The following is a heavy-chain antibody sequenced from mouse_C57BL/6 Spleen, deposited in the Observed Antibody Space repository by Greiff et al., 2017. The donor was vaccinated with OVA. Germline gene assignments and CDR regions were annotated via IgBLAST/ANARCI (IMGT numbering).Heavy chain of an antibody. D-gene: IGHD2-1*01. Sequence: QVQLKQPGTELVKPGASVKLSCKASGYTFTSYWMHWVKQRPGQGLEWIGNINPSNGGTNYNEKFKSKATLTVDKSSSTAYMQLSSLTSEDSAVYDCASYGNYVDWYFDVWGTGTTVTVSS. V-gene: IGHV1-53*01. CDR1: GYTFTSYW. J-gene: IGHJ1*03. CDR2: INPSNGGT. CDR3: ASYGNYVDWYFDV.